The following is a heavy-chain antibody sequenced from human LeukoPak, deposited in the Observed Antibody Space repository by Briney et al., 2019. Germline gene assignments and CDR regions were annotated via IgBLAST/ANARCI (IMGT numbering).Heavy chain of an antibody. CDR2: IYSSGST. D-gene: IGHD2-8*01. J-gene: IGHJ6*04. CDR3: ARSTNTTRPSDV. CDR1: GGSISGYY. Sequence: PSGTLSLTCSVSGGSISGYYWSWIRQPPGQTLEWIGYIYSSGSTNYNPSPQSRVTMSVDTSMNQFSLRLSSVTAADTAVYYCARSTNTTRPSDVWGKGTTVTVSS. V-gene: IGHV4-4*09.